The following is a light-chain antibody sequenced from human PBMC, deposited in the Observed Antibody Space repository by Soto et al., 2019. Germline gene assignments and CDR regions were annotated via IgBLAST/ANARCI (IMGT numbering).Light chain of an antibody. CDR3: QQYNNWPPT. V-gene: IGKV3-15*01. J-gene: IGKJ1*01. CDR2: GAS. CDR1: QSVSSN. Sequence: EIVMTQSPATLSVSPGERATLSCRASQSVSSNLAWYQQKPGQAPRLLIYGASTRATGIPARFSGSGSGTGFTLTISSLQSEDFAVYCCQQYNNWPPTFGQGTKVEIK.